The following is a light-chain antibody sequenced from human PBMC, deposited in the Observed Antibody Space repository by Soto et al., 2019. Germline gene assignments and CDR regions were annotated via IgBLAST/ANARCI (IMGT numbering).Light chain of an antibody. CDR1: SSDVGGYNY. V-gene: IGLV2-8*01. CDR3: SSYAGSNKGV. J-gene: IGLJ2*01. CDR2: EVS. Sequence: QSALTQPPSASGSPGQSVTISCTVTSSDVGGYNYVSWYQQHPGKAPKLMIYEVSKRPSGVPDRFSGSKSGNPASLTVSGLQAEDEADYYCSSYAGSNKGVFGGGTQLTVL.